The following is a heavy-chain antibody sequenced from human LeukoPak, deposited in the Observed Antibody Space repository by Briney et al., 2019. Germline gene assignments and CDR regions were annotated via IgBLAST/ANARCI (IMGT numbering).Heavy chain of an antibody. CDR3: ARSKGSNFDY. CDR2: IYYSGST. V-gene: IGHV4-59*01. D-gene: IGHD6-13*01. Sequence: SETLSLTCTVSGGSLSSYYWSWIRQPPGKGLEWIGYIYYSGSTNYNPSLKSRVTISVDTSKNQCSLKLSSVTAADTAVYYCARSKGSNFDYWGQGTLVTVSS. J-gene: IGHJ4*02. CDR1: GGSLSSYY.